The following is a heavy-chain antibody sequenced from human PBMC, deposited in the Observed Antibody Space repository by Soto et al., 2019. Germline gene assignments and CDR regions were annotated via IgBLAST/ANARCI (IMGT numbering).Heavy chain of an antibody. CDR1: GYTFTSYA. CDR2: INAGNGNT. D-gene: IGHD1-1*01. J-gene: IGHJ6*02. Sequence: ASVKVSCKASGYTFTSYAMHWGRQAPEQRLEWMGWINAGNGNTKYSQKFQGRVTITRDTSASTAYMELSSLRSEDTAVYYCARHGIAETAPYYGMDVWGQGTTVTVSS. V-gene: IGHV1-3*01. CDR3: ARHGIAETAPYYGMDV.